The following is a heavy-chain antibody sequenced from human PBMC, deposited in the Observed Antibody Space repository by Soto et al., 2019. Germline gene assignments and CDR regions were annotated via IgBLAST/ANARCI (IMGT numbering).Heavy chain of an antibody. CDR1: GFTFNVYV. CDR3: AKDQASGQGSFDS. J-gene: IGHJ4*02. V-gene: IGHV3-30*18. CDR2: ISYDGSNQ. Sequence: PGGSRRRSCAASGFTFNVYVMHWVRQAPDKGLEWVALISYDGSNQYYADSVKGRFTISRDNSKNTLFLQMNSLRADDTAVYYCAKDQASGQGSFDSWGQGTLVTVSS.